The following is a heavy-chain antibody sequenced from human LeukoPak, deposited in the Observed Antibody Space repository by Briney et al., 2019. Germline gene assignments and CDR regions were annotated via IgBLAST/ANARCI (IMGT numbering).Heavy chain of an antibody. J-gene: IGHJ3*02. V-gene: IGHV1-69*04. CDR2: IIPILGIA. Sequence: ASVKVSCKASGGTFSSYAISWVRQAPGQGLERMGRIIPILGIANYAPKFQGRVTITADKSTSTAYMELSSLRSEDTAVYYCASDKPNLFSERAVAGTEGLRTSQHAFDIWCQGTMVTVSP. CDR3: ASDKPNLFSERAVAGTEGLRTSQHAFDI. D-gene: IGHD6-19*01. CDR1: GGTFSSYA.